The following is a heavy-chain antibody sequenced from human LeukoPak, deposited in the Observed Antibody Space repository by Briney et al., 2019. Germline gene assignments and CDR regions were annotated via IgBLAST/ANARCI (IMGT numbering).Heavy chain of an antibody. V-gene: IGHV6-1*01. CDR3: ARGMFYFDY. J-gene: IGHJ4*02. D-gene: IGHD3-10*02. Sequence: SQTLSLTCALSGDSVSSNSAAWSWIRLSPSRGLEWLGRTYYRSKWYNDYAVSVKSRITINPDTSKNQFSLQLNSVTPEDTAVYYCARGMFYFDYWGQGALVTVSS. CDR1: GDSVSSNSAA. CDR2: TYYRSKWYN.